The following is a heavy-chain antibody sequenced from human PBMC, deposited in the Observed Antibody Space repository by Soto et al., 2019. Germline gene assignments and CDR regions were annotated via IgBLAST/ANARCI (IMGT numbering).Heavy chain of an antibody. J-gene: IGHJ4*01. D-gene: IGHD1-26*01. V-gene: IGHV1-69*08. CDR2: IIPILGIA. CDR1: GGTFSSYT. Sequence: QVQLVQSGAEVKKPGSSVKVSCKASGGTFSSYTISWVRQAPGQGLEWMGRIIPILGIANYAQKFQGRVTITADKSTSTAYMELSSLRSEDTAVYYCAREGCIVGAGLAGRFDYWGHGTLVTVSS. CDR3: AREGCIVGAGLAGRFDY.